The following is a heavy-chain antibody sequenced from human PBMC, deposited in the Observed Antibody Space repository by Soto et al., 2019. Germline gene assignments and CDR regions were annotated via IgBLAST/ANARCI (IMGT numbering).Heavy chain of an antibody. CDR1: GGSISSYY. Sequence: SETLSLTCTVSGGSISSYYWSWIRQPPGKGLEWIGYIYYSGSTNYNPSLKSRVTISVDTSKNQFSLKLSSVTAADTAVYYCARGATMVRGVIDYWGQGTLVTVSS. CDR3: ARGATMVRGVIDY. V-gene: IGHV4-59*01. CDR2: IYYSGST. J-gene: IGHJ4*02. D-gene: IGHD3-10*01.